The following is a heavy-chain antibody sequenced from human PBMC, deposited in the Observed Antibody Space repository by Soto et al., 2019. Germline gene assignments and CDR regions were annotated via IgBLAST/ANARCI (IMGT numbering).Heavy chain of an antibody. CDR3: APSQRIAVGPFDY. D-gene: IGHD6-19*01. V-gene: IGHV3-23*01. J-gene: IGHJ4*02. CDR1: GFTFSSYA. Sequence: GGSLRLSCAASGFTFSSYAMSWVRQAPGKGLEWVSAISGSGGSTYYADSVKGRFTISRDNSKNTLYLQMNSLRAEDTAVYYCAPSQRIAVGPFDYWGQGTLVTVSS. CDR2: ISGSGGST.